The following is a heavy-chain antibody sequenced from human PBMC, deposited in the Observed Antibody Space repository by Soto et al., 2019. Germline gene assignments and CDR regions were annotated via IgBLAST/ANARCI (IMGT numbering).Heavy chain of an antibody. J-gene: IGHJ4*02. Sequence: PGGSLRLSCAASGFTFSSYDMHWVRQAPGKGLEWLAVISSDGSNKLYADSVKGRFTISRDNSKNTLYLQMNSLRAEDTAVYYCAKNGLGGAIGYWGQGTLVTVSS. V-gene: IGHV3-30*18. CDR3: AKNGLGGAIGY. CDR2: ISSDGSNK. D-gene: IGHD3-16*02. CDR1: GFTFSSYD.